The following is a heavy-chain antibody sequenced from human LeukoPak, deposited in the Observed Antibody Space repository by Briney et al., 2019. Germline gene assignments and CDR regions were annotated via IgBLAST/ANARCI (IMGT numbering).Heavy chain of an antibody. J-gene: IGHJ4*02. D-gene: IGHD2-15*01. CDR2: ISSSSSYI. CDR1: GFTFSRYS. V-gene: IGHV3-21*01. CDR3: ARDLISMVGADFDC. Sequence: GGSLRLSCAASGFTFSRYSMNWVRQAPGKGLQWDSAISSSSSYIYYADSVKGRFTISRDNAKNSLYLQMNSLRAEDTAVYYCARDLISMVGADFDCWGQGTLVTVSS.